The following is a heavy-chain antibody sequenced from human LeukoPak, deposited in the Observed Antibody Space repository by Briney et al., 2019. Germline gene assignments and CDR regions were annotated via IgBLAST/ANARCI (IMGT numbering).Heavy chain of an antibody. CDR1: GDSISSSY. Sequence: SETLSLTCNVSGDSISSSYWSWIRQPPGKGLEWIGSIYYSGSTYYNPSLKSRVTISVDTSKNQFSLKLSSVTAADTAVYYCARAVSATPWSDPWGQGTLVTVSS. CDR2: IYYSGST. J-gene: IGHJ5*02. CDR3: ARAVSATPWSDP. V-gene: IGHV4-39*07. D-gene: IGHD5-12*01.